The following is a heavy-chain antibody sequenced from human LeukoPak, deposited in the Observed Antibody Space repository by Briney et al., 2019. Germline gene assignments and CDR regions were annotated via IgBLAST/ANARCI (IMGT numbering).Heavy chain of an antibody. V-gene: IGHV1-2*02. J-gene: IGHJ4*02. D-gene: IGHD1-14*01. Sequence: ASVTVSFTASGYTFIDYYLHWMRQAPGQGLEWMGWIDPKSCGTNYAQKFQGRVTMPRDTSISTVYMELSRLDSDDAAVYYCARGPATGGLDYWGQGTLVTVSS. CDR1: GYTFIDYY. CDR2: IDPKSCGT. CDR3: ARGPATGGLDY.